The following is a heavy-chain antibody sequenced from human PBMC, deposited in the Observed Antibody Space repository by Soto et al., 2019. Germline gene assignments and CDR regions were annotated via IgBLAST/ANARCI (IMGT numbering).Heavy chain of an antibody. CDR3: AKDLRNYHGSGSYYTFDY. CDR2: ISGSGDST. V-gene: IGHV3-23*01. J-gene: IGHJ4*02. CDR1: GFTFSNYA. D-gene: IGHD3-10*01. Sequence: EVQLLESGGGLVQPGGSLRLSCAASGFTFSNYAMSWVRQAPGKGLEWVSAISGSGDSTYYADSVKGRFTISRDNSKNTLYLQMNSLRAEDTAVYYCAKDLRNYHGSGSYYTFDYWGQGSLVTVSS.